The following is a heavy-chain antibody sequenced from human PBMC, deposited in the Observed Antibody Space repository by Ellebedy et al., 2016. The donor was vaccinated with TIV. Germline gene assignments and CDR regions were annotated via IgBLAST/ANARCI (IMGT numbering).Heavy chain of an antibody. CDR2: IVNMDNRDYDKK. CDR3: ARATQWLTFDY. J-gene: IGHJ4*02. D-gene: IGHD6-19*01. Sequence: PGGSLRLSCSASGFTVTGSPMNWVRQAQGKGREGGSTIVNMDNRDYDKKDYADSVKVRFTVSRDSPKNTLYLQMNSLRAEATAVYYCARATQWLTFDYWGQGILVTVSS. CDR1: GFTVTGSP. V-gene: IGHV3-53*01.